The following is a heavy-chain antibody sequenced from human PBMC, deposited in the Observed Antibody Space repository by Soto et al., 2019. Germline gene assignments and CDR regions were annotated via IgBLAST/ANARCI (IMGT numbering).Heavy chain of an antibody. CDR3: AREGLWVPSLYYYGMDV. Sequence: QVQLVQSGAEVKKPGSSVKVSCKASGGTFSSYAISWVRQAPGQGLEWMGGIIPIFGTANYAQKFQGRVTITADESTSTAYVELRSLRSEDTAVYYCAREGLWVPSLYYYGMDVWGQGTTVTVSS. CDR2: IIPIFGTA. D-gene: IGHD5-18*01. J-gene: IGHJ6*02. CDR1: GGTFSSYA. V-gene: IGHV1-69*01.